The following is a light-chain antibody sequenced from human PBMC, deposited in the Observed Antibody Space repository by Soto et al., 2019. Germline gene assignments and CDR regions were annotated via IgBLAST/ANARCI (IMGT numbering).Light chain of an antibody. CDR3: SSYAGSKHV. Sequence: QSLLTQPPSASGSPGQSVTICCTGTSSDVGGYNYVSWYQQHPGKAPKLMIYEVSKRPSGVPDRFSGSKSGNTASLTVSGLQAEDEADYYCSSYAGSKHVFGTGTKVT. CDR1: SSDVGGYNY. CDR2: EVS. V-gene: IGLV2-8*01. J-gene: IGLJ1*01.